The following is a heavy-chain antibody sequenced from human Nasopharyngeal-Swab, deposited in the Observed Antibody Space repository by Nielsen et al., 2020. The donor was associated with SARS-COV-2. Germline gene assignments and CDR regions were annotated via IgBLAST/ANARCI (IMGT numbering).Heavy chain of an antibody. D-gene: IGHD3-10*01. Sequence: WIRQPPGKGLEWIGEINHSGSTNYNPSLKSRVTISVDTSKSLFSLKLSSVTAADTAVYYCARGRGGWLGVNWFDPWGQGTLVTVSS. CDR3: ARGRGGWLGVNWFDP. J-gene: IGHJ5*02. V-gene: IGHV4-34*01. CDR2: INHSGST.